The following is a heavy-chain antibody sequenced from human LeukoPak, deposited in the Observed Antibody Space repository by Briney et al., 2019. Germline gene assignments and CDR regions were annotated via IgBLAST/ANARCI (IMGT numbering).Heavy chain of an antibody. CDR3: AKDITGHSGSYYSLDY. CDR1: GFTFSSYS. D-gene: IGHD1-26*01. V-gene: IGHV3-48*04. J-gene: IGHJ4*02. Sequence: PGGSLRLSCAASGFTFSSYSMNWVRQAPGKGLEWVSYISRSSSSIYYADSVKGRFTISRDNSKNSLYLQMNSLRTEDTALYYCAKDITGHSGSYYSLDYWGQGTLVTVSS. CDR2: ISRSSSSI.